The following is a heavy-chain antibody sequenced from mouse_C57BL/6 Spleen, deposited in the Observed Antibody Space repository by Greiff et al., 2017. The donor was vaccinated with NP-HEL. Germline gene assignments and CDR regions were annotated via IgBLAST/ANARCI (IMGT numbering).Heavy chain of an antibody. V-gene: IGHV5-4*01. CDR1: GFTFSSYA. Sequence: DVHLVESGGGLVKPGGSLKLSCAASGFTFSSYAMSWVRQTPEKRLEWVATISDGGSYTYYPDNVKGRFTISRDNAKNNLYLQMSHLKSEDTAMYYCARDYSNYGGGAMDYWGQGTSVTVSS. D-gene: IGHD2-5*01. CDR3: ARDYSNYGGGAMDY. CDR2: ISDGGSYT. J-gene: IGHJ4*01.